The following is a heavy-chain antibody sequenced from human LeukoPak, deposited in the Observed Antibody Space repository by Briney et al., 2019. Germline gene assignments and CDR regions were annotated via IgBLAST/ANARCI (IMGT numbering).Heavy chain of an antibody. J-gene: IGHJ6*02. Sequence: SETLSLTCTVSGGSISSYYWSWIRQPPGKGLEWIGYIYYSGSTNYNPSLKSRVTISVDTSKNQFSLKPSSVTAADTAVYYCARDDDSSWYGMDVWGQGTTVTVSS. V-gene: IGHV4-59*01. CDR3: ARDDDSSWYGMDV. D-gene: IGHD6-13*01. CDR2: IYYSGST. CDR1: GGSISSYY.